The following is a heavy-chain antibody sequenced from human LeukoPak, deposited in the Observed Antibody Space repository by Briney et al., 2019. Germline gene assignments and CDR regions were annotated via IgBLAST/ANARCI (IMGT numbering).Heavy chain of an antibody. CDR3: ARGYSGSYGRFDY. CDR2: IYYSGNT. Sequence: PSETLSLTCTVSGGSISSFYWSWIRQPPGKGLEWIGYIYYSGNTNYNPSLKNRVIISVDTSKSQFSLKLSSVTAADTAVYYCARGYSGSYGRFDYWGQGTLATVSS. CDR1: GGSISSFY. D-gene: IGHD1-26*01. J-gene: IGHJ4*02. V-gene: IGHV4-59*01.